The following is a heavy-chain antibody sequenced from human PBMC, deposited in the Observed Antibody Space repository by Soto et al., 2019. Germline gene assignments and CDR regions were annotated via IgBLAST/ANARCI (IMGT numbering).Heavy chain of an antibody. J-gene: IGHJ5*02. CDR3: AKDGNPIPYLTGYYRLGWFDP. Sequence: GGSLRLSCAASGFTFSSYTMSWVRQAPGKGLEWVSAISGSGGSTYYADSVKGRFTISRDNSKNTLYLQMNSLRAEDTAVYYCAKDGNPIPYLTGYYRLGWFDPWGQGTLVTVSS. V-gene: IGHV3-23*01. CDR2: ISGSGGST. CDR1: GFTFSSYT. D-gene: IGHD3-9*01.